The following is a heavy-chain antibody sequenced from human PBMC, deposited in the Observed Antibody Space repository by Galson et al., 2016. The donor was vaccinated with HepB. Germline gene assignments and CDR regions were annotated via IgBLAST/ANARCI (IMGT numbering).Heavy chain of an antibody. J-gene: IGHJ6*04. D-gene: IGHD6-19*01. Sequence: SLRLSCAAPGFTFKNHGIHWVRQAPGKGLEWVAFIWFDGSNEEYADSVKGRFTVSRDNSKNRLYLQMNSLRAEDTAVYDCASDGQWRAPDGLDVWGSGTTVIVSS. CDR1: GFTFKNHG. CDR3: ASDGQWRAPDGLDV. V-gene: IGHV3-33*01. CDR2: IWFDGSNE.